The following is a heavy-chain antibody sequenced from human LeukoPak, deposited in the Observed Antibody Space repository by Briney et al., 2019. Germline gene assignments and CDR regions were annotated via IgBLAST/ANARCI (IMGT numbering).Heavy chain of an antibody. D-gene: IGHD2-2*01. Sequence: GGSLRLSCAASGFTFSSYSMNWVRQAPGKGLEWVSYISSSSSTIYYADSVKGRFTISRDNAKNSLYLQMNSLRAEDTAVYYCARDVRYQLLFGRRDYMDVWGKGTTVTVSS. CDR2: ISSSSSTI. J-gene: IGHJ6*03. V-gene: IGHV3-48*01. CDR1: GFTFSSYS. CDR3: ARDVRYQLLFGRRDYMDV.